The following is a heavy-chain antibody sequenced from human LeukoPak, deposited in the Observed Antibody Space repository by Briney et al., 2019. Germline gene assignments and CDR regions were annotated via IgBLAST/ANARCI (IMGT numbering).Heavy chain of an antibody. D-gene: IGHD6-13*01. CDR1: GFTFSDSA. J-gene: IGHJ3*02. V-gene: IGHV3-73*01. CDR2: IRNKANNYAP. CDR3: AKVAGGSSWLVGAFDI. Sequence: PGGSLKLSCAASGFTFSDSAMHWVRQASGEGLEWVVRIRNKANNYAPAYAASVKGRFTISRDDSKNTAYLQMNSLRAEDTAVYYCAKVAGGSSWLVGAFDIWGQGTMVTVSS.